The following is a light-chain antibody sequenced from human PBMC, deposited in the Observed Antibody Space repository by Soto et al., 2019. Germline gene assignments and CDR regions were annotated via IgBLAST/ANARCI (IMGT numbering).Light chain of an antibody. V-gene: IGLV2-14*01. CDR1: SSDVGGYNY. J-gene: IGLJ3*02. CDR3: SSFTSINNWV. CDR2: EVS. Sequence: QSALTQPASVSGSPGQSITISCTGTSSDVGGYNYVSWYQQHPGKAPKLMIYEVSNRPSGVSNRFSGSKSVNTASLTISGLQTEDDADYYCSSFTSINNWVFGGGTKLAVL.